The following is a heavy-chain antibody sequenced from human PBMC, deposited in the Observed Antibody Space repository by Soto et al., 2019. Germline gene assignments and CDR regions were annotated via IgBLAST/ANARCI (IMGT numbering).Heavy chain of an antibody. J-gene: IGHJ4*02. D-gene: IGHD3-22*01. CDR2: INWNSGSI. CDR3: AKDLNYYHSTGSFDT. V-gene: IGHV3-9*01. CDR1: GFIFDDYA. Sequence: PGGSLRLSCAASGFIFDDYAIHWVRQAPGKGLEWVSGINWNSGSIGYADSVKGRFTISRDNARNSLYLEMNSLRAEDSALYYGAKDLNYYHSTGSFDTWGQGTLVTVSS.